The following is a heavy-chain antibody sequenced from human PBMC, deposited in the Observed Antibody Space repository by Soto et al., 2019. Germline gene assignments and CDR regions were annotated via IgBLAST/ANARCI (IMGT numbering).Heavy chain of an antibody. CDR1: GYTFTSYA. CDR2: INPSGGST. J-gene: IGHJ6*02. D-gene: IGHD2-15*01. V-gene: IGHV1-46*01. CDR3: AREGYCSGGSCYYYYYGMDV. Sequence: ASVKVSCKASGYTFTSYAMHWVRQAPGQRLEWMGWINPSGGSTSYAQKFQGRVTMTRDTSTSTVYMELSSLRSEDTAVYYCAREGYCSGGSCYYYYYGMDVWGQGTTVTVSS.